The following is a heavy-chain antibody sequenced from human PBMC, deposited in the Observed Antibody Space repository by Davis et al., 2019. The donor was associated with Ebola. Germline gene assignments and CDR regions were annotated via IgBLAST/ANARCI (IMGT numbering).Heavy chain of an antibody. V-gene: IGHV3-30*04. Sequence: GESLKISCAASGFTFSSYAMHWVRQAPGKGLEWVAVISYDGSNKYYADSAKGRFTISRDNSKNTLYLQMNSLRAEDTAVYYCAKEGDAFDIWGQGTMVTVSS. CDR3: AKEGDAFDI. CDR1: GFTFSSYA. J-gene: IGHJ3*02. CDR2: ISYDGSNK.